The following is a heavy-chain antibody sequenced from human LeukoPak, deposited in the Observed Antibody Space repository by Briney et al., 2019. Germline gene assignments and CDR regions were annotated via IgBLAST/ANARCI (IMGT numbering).Heavy chain of an antibody. Sequence: GASVKVSCKASGYSFTNYAMIWVRQAPGQGLEWMGWIHPSTGNPTYAQGFTGRFVFSLDTSVSTTYLQISSLKAEDTAVYFCARAFQSLGGLSLPDYWGQGTLLTVSS. CDR2: IHPSTGNP. V-gene: IGHV7-4-1*02. J-gene: IGHJ4*02. CDR1: GYSFTNYA. CDR3: ARAFQSLGGLSLPDY. D-gene: IGHD3-16*02.